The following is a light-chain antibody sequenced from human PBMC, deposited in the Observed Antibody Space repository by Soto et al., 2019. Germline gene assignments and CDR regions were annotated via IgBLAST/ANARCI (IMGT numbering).Light chain of an antibody. V-gene: IGKV3-15*01. J-gene: IGKJ1*01. CDR2: GAS. Sequence: EIVTTQSPATLSVSPGERATLSRRASQSVSNNLAWYQQRPGQAPRLLIYGASTRATGIPDRFSGSGSGTDFTLTISRLQSEDFAVYYCQKYNIWPPWTFGQGTKVDIK. CDR1: QSVSNN. CDR3: QKYNIWPPWT.